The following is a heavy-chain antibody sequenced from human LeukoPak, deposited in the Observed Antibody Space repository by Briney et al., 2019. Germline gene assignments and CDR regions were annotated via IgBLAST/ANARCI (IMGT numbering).Heavy chain of an antibody. J-gene: IGHJ6*03. CDR3: AKTAPRVWGAVAGLSYYYYYMDV. V-gene: IGHV1-2*02. CDR2: INPNSGGT. D-gene: IGHD6-19*01. Sequence: ASVKVSCKASGYTFTGYYMHWVRQAPGQGLEWMGWINPNSGGTNYAQKFQGRVTMTRDTSISTAYMELSRLRSDDTAVYYCAKTAPRVWGAVAGLSYYYYYMDVWGKGTTVTISS. CDR1: GYTFTGYY.